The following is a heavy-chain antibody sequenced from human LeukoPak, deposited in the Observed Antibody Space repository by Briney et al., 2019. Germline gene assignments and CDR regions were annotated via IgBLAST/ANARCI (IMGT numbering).Heavy chain of an antibody. Sequence: GESLKISCKGSGYSFTSYWIGWVRQMPGKGLEWMGIIYPGDSDTRYSPSFQGQVTISADTSISTAYLQWSSLKASDTAMYYCARQQAAAGTIFGHYYYYMDVWGKGTTVTVSS. J-gene: IGHJ6*03. CDR2: IYPGDSDT. CDR1: GYSFTSYW. CDR3: ARQQAAAGTIFGHYYYYMDV. V-gene: IGHV5-51*01. D-gene: IGHD6-13*01.